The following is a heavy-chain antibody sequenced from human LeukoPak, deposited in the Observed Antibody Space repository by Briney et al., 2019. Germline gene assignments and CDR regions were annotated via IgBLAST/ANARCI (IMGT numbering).Heavy chain of an antibody. Sequence: ASVKVSCKASGGTFSSYAISWVRQAPGQGLEWMGGIIPIFGTANYAQKLQGRVTMTTDTSTSTAYMELRSLRSDDTAVYYCARDPPLWFGELKADYWGQGTLVTVSS. CDR2: IIPIFGTA. D-gene: IGHD3-10*01. CDR3: ARDPPLWFGELKADY. J-gene: IGHJ4*02. V-gene: IGHV1-69*05. CDR1: GGTFSSYA.